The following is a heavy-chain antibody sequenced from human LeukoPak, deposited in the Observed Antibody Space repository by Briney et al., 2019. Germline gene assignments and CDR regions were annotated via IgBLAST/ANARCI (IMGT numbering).Heavy chain of an antibody. J-gene: IGHJ4*02. CDR2: FYFSGST. CDR3: ATPNGFSYGFFDS. V-gene: IGHV4-39*01. D-gene: IGHD5-18*01. Sequence: LXLTCTVSGGSFSSSRSYWGWLRXSPGKGLEWIGSFYFSGSTYYNPSLKSRVSISLDTSKNQFSLKLTSVTAADTAVYYCATPNGFSYGFFDSWGRGILVTVSS. CDR1: GGSFSSSRSY.